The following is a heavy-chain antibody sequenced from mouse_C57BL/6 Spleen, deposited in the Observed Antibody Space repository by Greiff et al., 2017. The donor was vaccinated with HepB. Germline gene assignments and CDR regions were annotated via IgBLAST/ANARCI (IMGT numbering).Heavy chain of an antibody. CDR2: FYPGSGSI. V-gene: IGHV1-62-2*01. CDR1: GYTFTEYT. J-gene: IGHJ2*01. CDR3: ARHEDVPDCYGSSLDY. Sequence: VQLQQSGAELVKPGASVKLSCKASGYTFTEYTIHWVKPRSGQGLEWIGWFYPGSGSIKYNEKFKDKATLTADKSSSTVYMELSRLTSEDSAVFFCARHEDVPDCYGSSLDYWGQGTTLTVSS. D-gene: IGHD1-1*01.